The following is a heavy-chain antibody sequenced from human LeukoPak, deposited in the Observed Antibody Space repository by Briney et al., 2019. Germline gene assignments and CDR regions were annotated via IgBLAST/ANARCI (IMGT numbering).Heavy chain of an antibody. J-gene: IGHJ4*02. CDR3: AREGEHSSGYPPPSDY. V-gene: IGHV3-48*03. CDR2: ISSSGSTI. CDR1: GFTFSSYE. D-gene: IGHD3-22*01. Sequence: GGSLTLSCAASGFTFSSYEMNWVRQPPGKGLEWVSYISSSGSTIYYADSLKGRFTISRDNSKNSLYLQMNSLRAEDTAVYYCAREGEHSSGYPPPSDYWSQGTLVTVPS.